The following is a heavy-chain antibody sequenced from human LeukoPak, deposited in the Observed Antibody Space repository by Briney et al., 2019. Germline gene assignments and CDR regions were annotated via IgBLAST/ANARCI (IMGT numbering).Heavy chain of an antibody. V-gene: IGHV3-74*01. D-gene: IGHD2-15*01. CDR3: VRSSGYPDI. Sequence: PGGSLRLSCAASGFTFSSYAMSWVRQAPGKGLAWVSRINEDGSTTTYADSAKGRFTISRDNARNTLYLQMNSLRVDDTAVYYCVRSSGYPDIWGRGTLLTVS. J-gene: IGHJ2*01. CDR1: GFTFSSYA. CDR2: INEDGSTT.